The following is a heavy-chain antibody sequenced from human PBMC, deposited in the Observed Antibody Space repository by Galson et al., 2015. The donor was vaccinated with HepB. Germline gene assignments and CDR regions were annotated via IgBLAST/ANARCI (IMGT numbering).Heavy chain of an antibody. CDR3: ASAPTPNYDYSSLNWFDP. Sequence: SLRLSCAASGFTFSGYGMHWVRQAPGKGLEWVAVIWYDGSNKYYADSVKGRFTISRDNSKDTLYLQMNSLRAEDTAVYYCASAPTPNYDYSSLNWFDPWGQGTLVTVSP. V-gene: IGHV3-33*01. CDR1: GFTFSGYG. J-gene: IGHJ5*02. D-gene: IGHD3-22*01. CDR2: IWYDGSNK.